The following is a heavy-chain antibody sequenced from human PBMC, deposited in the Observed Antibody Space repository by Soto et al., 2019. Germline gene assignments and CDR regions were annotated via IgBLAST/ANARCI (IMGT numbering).Heavy chain of an antibody. CDR2: IYNSGTT. V-gene: IGHV4-31*03. CDR1: GGSITRGGYY. J-gene: IGHJ5*02. Sequence: QVQLQESGPGLVKPSETLSLTCTVSGGSITRGGYYWNWIRQHPGKGLEWIGYIYNSGTTYHNPSLKSRVTISVDTSKNPFSLKLTSVTAADTAVYYCARAPAPWGQGTLVTVSS. CDR3: ARAPAP.